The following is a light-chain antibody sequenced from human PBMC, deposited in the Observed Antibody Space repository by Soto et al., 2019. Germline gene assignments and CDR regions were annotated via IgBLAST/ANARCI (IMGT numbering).Light chain of an antibody. J-gene: IGKJ1*01. CDR2: AAS. V-gene: IGKV1-8*01. Sequence: AIQMTQSPSSVSASTVDRVTISFRATQNIYSYLGWYQQKPGKPPNLLIYAASTLQSGVPSRFNGSGSGTDFTLTITALQSEDSATYYCHQNFNYPRTFGQGTKVDIK. CDR1: QNIYSY. CDR3: HQNFNYPRT.